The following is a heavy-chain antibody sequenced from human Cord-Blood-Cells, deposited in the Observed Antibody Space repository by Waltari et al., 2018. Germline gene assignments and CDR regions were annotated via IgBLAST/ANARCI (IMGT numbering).Heavy chain of an antibody. CDR1: GGTFSSYA. D-gene: IGHD5-18*01. CDR3: ASGYSYGYSDYYYGMDV. V-gene: IGHV1-69*12. J-gene: IGHJ6*02. CDR2: ISPIFGTA. Sequence: QVQLVQSGAEVKKPGSSVKVSCKASGGTFSSYAISWVRQAPGQGLEWMGWISPIFGTATYAQKFQGRVTITAEESTSTAYMELSSLRSEDTAVYYCASGYSYGYSDYYYGMDVWGQGTTVTVSS.